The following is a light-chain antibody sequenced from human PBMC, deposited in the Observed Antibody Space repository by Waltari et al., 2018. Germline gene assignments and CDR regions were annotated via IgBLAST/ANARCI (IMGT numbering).Light chain of an antibody. CDR3: QQYGSFWT. Sequence: EIVLTQSPGTLSLSPGERATLSCRASQSVSSNFLAWYQQKPGQAPRLLIYGASSRATGIPDRVSGSGSGTDFTLTISRLEPEDFAVYYCQQYGSFWTFGQGTKVEIK. CDR2: GAS. J-gene: IGKJ1*01. V-gene: IGKV3-20*01. CDR1: QSVSSNF.